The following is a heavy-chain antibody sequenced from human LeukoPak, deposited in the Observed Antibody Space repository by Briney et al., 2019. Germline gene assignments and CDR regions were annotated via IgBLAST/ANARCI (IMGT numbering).Heavy chain of an antibody. CDR1: GFTFSIYS. J-gene: IGHJ6*02. Sequence: PGGSLRLSCAASGFTFSIYSLNWVRQAPGKGLEWVSSISSTSGYIYYADSVKGRFTISRDNAKNSLYLQMNSLRAEDTAVYYRARGVRYYDILTGNYPTYCYGMDVWGQGTTVTVSS. CDR3: ARGVRYYDILTGNYPTYCYGMDV. CDR2: ISSTSGYI. D-gene: IGHD3-9*01. V-gene: IGHV3-21*01.